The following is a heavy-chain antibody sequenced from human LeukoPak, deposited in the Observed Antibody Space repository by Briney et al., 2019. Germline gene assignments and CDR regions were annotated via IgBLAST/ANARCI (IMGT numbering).Heavy chain of an antibody. J-gene: IGHJ4*02. D-gene: IGHD3-22*01. Sequence: ASATVSCKASGYTFTSYYMHWVRQAPGQGLEWMGIINPSGGSTSYAQKFQGRVTMTRDTSTSTVYMELSSLRSEDTAVYYCASNYYDSSGYYYFDYWGQGTLVTVSS. CDR2: INPSGGST. V-gene: IGHV1-46*01. CDR3: ASNYYDSSGYYYFDY. CDR1: GYTFTSYY.